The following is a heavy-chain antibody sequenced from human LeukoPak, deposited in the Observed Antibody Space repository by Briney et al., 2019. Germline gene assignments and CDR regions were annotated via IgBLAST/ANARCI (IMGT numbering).Heavy chain of an antibody. CDR1: GGSFSGYY. V-gene: IGHV4-34*01. CDR2: INHSGST. Sequence: SETLSLTCAVYGGSFSGYYWSWIRQPPGKGLEWIGEINHSGSTNYNPSLKSRVTISVDTSKNHFSLKLTSVTAADTAVYYCARGPSERYYESSGYYCFDYWGQGTLVTVSS. D-gene: IGHD3-22*01. J-gene: IGHJ4*02. CDR3: ARGPSERYYESSGYYCFDY.